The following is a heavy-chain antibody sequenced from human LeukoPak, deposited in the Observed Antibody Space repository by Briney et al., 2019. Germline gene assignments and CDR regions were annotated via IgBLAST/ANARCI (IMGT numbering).Heavy chain of an antibody. J-gene: IGHJ4*02. CDR3: ARHAAVTKRHFDY. D-gene: IGHD6-13*01. V-gene: IGHV4-39*01. Sequence: SETLYLTCTVSGGAISSSSCYWGWIRQPPGKGLEWIGNIYYSGGTYYNPSLKSRVTISADTSKNQFSLRLNSVTAADTAVYYCARHAAVTKRHFDYWGQGTLVTVSS. CDR2: IYYSGGT. CDR1: GGAISSSSCY.